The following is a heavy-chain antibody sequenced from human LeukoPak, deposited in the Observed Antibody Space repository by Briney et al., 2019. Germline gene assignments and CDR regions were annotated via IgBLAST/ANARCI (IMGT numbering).Heavy chain of an antibody. D-gene: IGHD4-23*01. CDR1: GFTFSSYG. V-gene: IGHV3-30*02. J-gene: IGHJ4*02. CDR2: IRYDGSNK. CDR3: ARADPSTVVTPVDY. Sequence: GGSLRLSCAASGFTFSSYGMHWVRQAPGKGLEWVAFIRYDGSNKYYADSVKGRFTISRDNSRNTLYLQMNSLRAEDTAVYYCARADPSTVVTPVDYWGQGTLVTVSS.